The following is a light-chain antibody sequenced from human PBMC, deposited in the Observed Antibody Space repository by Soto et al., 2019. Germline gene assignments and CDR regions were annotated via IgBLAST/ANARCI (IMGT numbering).Light chain of an antibody. CDR2: AAA. J-gene: IGKJ4*01. V-gene: IGKV1-39*01. CDR1: QSITSY. CDR3: QQSYSAPHT. Sequence: DIQMTQSPSSLSASVGDTITITCRASQSITSYLNWYQQKPGKAPKLLIYAAASLQSGVPSRVSHRSSETNGTLTISNLQPEDFATYYCQQSYSAPHTFGGGTRVEIK.